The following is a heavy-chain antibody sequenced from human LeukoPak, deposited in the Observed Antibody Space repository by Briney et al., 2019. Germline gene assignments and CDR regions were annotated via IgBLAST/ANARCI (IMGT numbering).Heavy chain of an antibody. CDR1: GGTFSSYA. V-gene: IGHV1-46*01. J-gene: IGHJ4*02. CDR3: ARESHSGSPFDY. D-gene: IGHD1-26*01. Sequence: ASVKVSCKASGGTFSSYAISWVRQAPGQGLEWMGIINPSGGSTSYAQKFQGRVTMTRDMSTSTVYMELSSLRSEDTAVYYCARESHSGSPFDYWGQGTLVTVSS. CDR2: INPSGGST.